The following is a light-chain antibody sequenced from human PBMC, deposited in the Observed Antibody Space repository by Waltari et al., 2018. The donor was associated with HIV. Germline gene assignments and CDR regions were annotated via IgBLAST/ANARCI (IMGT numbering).Light chain of an antibody. Sequence: DIKMAQSPSNFSASVGDRVTITCRASQTVNTWLAWYQQKPGGAPQLLIYKASSLENVVPSRFSGSGSVTDFTLTISRLQPDDVGFYYCQQYSSFWTFGQGTMVQVK. CDR1: QTVNTW. CDR3: QQYSSFWT. J-gene: IGKJ1*01. V-gene: IGKV1-5*03. CDR2: KAS.